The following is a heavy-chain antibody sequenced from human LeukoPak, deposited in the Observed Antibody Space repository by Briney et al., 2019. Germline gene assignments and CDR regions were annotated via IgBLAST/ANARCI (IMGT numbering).Heavy chain of an antibody. D-gene: IGHD3-22*01. CDR2: INSDGSST. Sequence: GGSLRLSCAASGFTFSSYWMHWVRQAPGKGLVWVSRINSDGSSTSYADSVKGRFTISRDSAKNTLYLEMNSLRAEDTAVYYCAETQYYYDSSGYIEDMSGFDYWGQGTLVTVSS. CDR3: AETQYYYDSSGYIEDMSGFDY. J-gene: IGHJ4*02. V-gene: IGHV3-74*01. CDR1: GFTFSSYW.